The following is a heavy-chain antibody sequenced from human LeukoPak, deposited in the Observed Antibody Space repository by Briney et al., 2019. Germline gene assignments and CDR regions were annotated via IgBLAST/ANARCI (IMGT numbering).Heavy chain of an antibody. CDR3: ARDAPGLVRGVAQSDY. J-gene: IGHJ4*02. CDR1: GYTFTSYG. Sequence: ASVKVSCKASGYTFTSYGISWVRQAPGQGLEWMGWISAYNGNTNYAQKLQGRVTMTTDTSTSTAYMELRSLRSDDTAVYYCARDAPGLVRGVAQSDYWGQGTLVTVSS. D-gene: IGHD3-10*01. V-gene: IGHV1-18*01. CDR2: ISAYNGNT.